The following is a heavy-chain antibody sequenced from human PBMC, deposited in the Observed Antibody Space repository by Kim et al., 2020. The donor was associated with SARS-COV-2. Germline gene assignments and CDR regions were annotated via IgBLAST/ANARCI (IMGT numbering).Heavy chain of an antibody. CDR2: INPNSGGT. Sequence: ASVKVSCKASGYTFTGYYMHWVRQAPGQGLEWMGWINPNSGGTNYAQKFQGWVTMTRDTSISTAYMELSRLRSDDTAVYYCARSSGGLLWFGELLSVYYYYGMDVWGQGTTVTVSS. V-gene: IGHV1-2*04. CDR3: ARSSGGLLWFGELLSVYYYYGMDV. CDR1: GYTFTGYY. J-gene: IGHJ6*02. D-gene: IGHD3-10*01.